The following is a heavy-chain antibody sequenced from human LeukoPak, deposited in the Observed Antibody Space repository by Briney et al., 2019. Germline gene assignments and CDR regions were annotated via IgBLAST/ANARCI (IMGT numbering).Heavy chain of an antibody. CDR3: AKSSSGFYYPFDY. D-gene: IGHD3-22*01. Sequence: PGGSLRLSCAASGFTFSSYAMNWVRQAPGEGLEWVSVVSGSGGSTYYADSVKGRFTISRDNSKNTLYLQMNSLRAEDTAVYYCAKSSSGFYYPFDYWGQGTLVTVSS. CDR1: GFTFSSYA. V-gene: IGHV3-23*01. J-gene: IGHJ4*02. CDR2: VSGSGGST.